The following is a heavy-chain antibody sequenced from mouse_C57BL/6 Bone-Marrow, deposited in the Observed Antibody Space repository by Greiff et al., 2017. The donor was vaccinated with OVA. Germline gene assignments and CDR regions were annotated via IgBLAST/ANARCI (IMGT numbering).Heavy chain of an antibody. CDR1: GYTFTDYE. V-gene: IGHV1-15*01. Sequence: VQLQQSGAELVRPGASVTLSCKASGYTFTDYEMHWVKQTPVHGLEWIGAIDPETGGTAYNQKFKGKAILTADKSSSTAYMERRSLTSEDSAVYYCTRRIANSFDYWGQGTTLTVSS. CDR3: TRRIANSFDY. J-gene: IGHJ2*01. CDR2: IDPETGGT.